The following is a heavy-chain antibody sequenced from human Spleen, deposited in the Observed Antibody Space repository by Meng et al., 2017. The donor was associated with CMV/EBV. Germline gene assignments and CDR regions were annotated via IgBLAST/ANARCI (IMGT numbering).Heavy chain of an antibody. Sequence: AFGYTCTGYYFHRLRQAHGQGREWVGVIKGSGDRHRVAQGFQESVTMTTDTSASTVYMDLTTLGSNDAAVYYCARSDRRNGANDYWGQGTLVTVSS. CDR1: GYTCTGYY. D-gene: IGHD2-8*01. V-gene: IGHV1-46*01. CDR2: IKGSGDRH. J-gene: IGHJ4*02. CDR3: ARSDRRNGANDY.